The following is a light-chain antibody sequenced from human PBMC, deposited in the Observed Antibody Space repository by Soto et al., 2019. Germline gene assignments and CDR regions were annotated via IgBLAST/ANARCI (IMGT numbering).Light chain of an antibody. CDR1: NSNIGSNT. Sequence: QSALTQTPSASGTPGQRVTISCSGSNSNIGSNTVSWYQQLPGTAPKLLIYSDYERPSGVPDRFSGSKSGTSASLAISGLQSEDEADYYCAVWDDSLNGLVFGGGTQLTVL. CDR3: AVWDDSLNGLV. V-gene: IGLV1-44*01. J-gene: IGLJ3*02. CDR2: SDY.